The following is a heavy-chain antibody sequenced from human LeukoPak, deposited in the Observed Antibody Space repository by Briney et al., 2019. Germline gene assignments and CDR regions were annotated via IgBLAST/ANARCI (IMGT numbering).Heavy chain of an antibody. CDR2: IKHDGSEK. Sequence: QAGGSLRLSCAASGFPFDRYWMSWVRLAPGKGLEWVANIKHDGSEKTFVDSVKGRFTISRDNAKNSLYLQMNSLRAEDTAVYYCAREATVPYCGGDCYHDAFDIWGQGTMVTVSS. J-gene: IGHJ3*02. D-gene: IGHD2-21*02. CDR3: AREATVPYCGGDCYHDAFDI. V-gene: IGHV3-7*01. CDR1: GFPFDRYW.